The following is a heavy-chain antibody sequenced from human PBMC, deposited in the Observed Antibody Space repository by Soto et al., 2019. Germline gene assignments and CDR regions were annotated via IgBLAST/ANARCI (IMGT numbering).Heavy chain of an antibody. D-gene: IGHD3-22*01. CDR1: GYTFTGYY. Sequence: ASVKVSCKASGYTFTGYYMHWVRQAPGQGLEWKGWINPNSGGTNYAQKFQGWVTMTRDTSISTAYMELSRLRSDDTAVYYCARDRGGIHYYDSSGPDYWGQGTLVTVSS. CDR3: ARDRGGIHYYDSSGPDY. CDR2: INPNSGGT. V-gene: IGHV1-2*04. J-gene: IGHJ4*02.